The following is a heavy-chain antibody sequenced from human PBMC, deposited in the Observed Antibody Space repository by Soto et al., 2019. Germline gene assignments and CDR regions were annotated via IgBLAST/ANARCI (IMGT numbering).Heavy chain of an antibody. J-gene: IGHJ1*01. CDR3: ARVPIDPYMLYSSDF. CDR2: IYFSGRT. CDR1: GDSGSRGDYY. Sequence: PSETLSLTCTVSGDSGSRGDYYWTWIRQPPGKGLEWVGHIYFSGRTNYIPSLESRVTISLDTSKNQFSLKLTSVTAADTAVYYCARVPIDPYMLYSSDFWGTGTLLTGSS. V-gene: IGHV4-61*08. D-gene: IGHD3-16*01.